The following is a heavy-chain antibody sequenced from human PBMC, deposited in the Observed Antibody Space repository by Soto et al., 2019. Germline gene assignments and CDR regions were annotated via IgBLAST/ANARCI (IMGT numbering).Heavy chain of an antibody. Sequence: ASVKVSCKASGGTFSSYAISWVRQAPGQGLEWMGWISAYNGNTNYAQKLQGRVTMTTDTSTSTAYMELRSLRSDDTAVYYCARAEYYYYGMDVWGQGTTVTVSS. CDR2: ISAYNGNT. J-gene: IGHJ6*02. CDR3: ARAEYYYYGMDV. CDR1: GGTFSSYA. V-gene: IGHV1-18*01.